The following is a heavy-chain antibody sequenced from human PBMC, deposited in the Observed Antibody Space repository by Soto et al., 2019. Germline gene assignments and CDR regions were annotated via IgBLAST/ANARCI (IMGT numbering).Heavy chain of an antibody. D-gene: IGHD2-15*01. CDR1: GFTFSSYA. CDR3: AKFPGKLLQVFDY. J-gene: IGHJ4*02. V-gene: IGHV3-23*01. CDR2: ISGSGGST. Sequence: GGSLRLSCAASGFTFSSYAMSWVRQTPGKGLEWVSAISGSGGSTYYADSVKGRFTISRDNSKNTLYLQMNSLRAEDTAVYYCAKFPGKLLQVFDYWGQGTLVTVSS.